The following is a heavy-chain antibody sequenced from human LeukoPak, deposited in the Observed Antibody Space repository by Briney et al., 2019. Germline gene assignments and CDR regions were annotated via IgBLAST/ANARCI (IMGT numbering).Heavy chain of an antibody. CDR2: MNPNSGNT. D-gene: IGHD3-22*01. CDR1: GYTFTSYD. V-gene: IGHV1-8*01. J-gene: IGHJ3*02. CDR3: ARVQDYYDSSGYTDAFDI. Sequence: GASVKVSFKDSGYTFTSYDINWVRQATGQVLEWMGWMNPNSGNTGYAQKCQGRVTMTRNTSISTAYMELSSLRSEDTAVYYCARVQDYYDSSGYTDAFDIWGQGTMVTVSS.